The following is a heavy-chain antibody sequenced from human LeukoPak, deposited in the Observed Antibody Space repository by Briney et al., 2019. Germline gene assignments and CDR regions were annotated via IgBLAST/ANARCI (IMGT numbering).Heavy chain of an antibody. CDR2: ISSSSSYI. V-gene: IGHV3-21*01. CDR1: GFTFSSYS. D-gene: IGHD2-21*01. Sequence: GGSLRLSCAASGFTFSSYSMNWVRQAPGKGLEWVSSISSSSSYIYYADSVKGRFTISRDNAKNSLYLQMNSLRAEDTAVYYCALTNICGGDCYVGEAYFDYWGQGTLVTVSS. CDR3: ALTNICGGDCYVGEAYFDY. J-gene: IGHJ4*02.